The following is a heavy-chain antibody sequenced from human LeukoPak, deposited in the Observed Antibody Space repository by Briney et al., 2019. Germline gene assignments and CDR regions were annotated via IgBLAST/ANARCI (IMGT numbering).Heavy chain of an antibody. CDR3: AKKARPNYDFWSGLWDYYYYYYMDV. Sequence: GGSLRLSCAASGFTFSSYAMSWVRQAPGKGLEWVSAISGSGGSTYYADSVKGRFTISGDNSKNTLYLQMNSLRAEDTAVYYCAKKARPNYDFWSGLWDYYYYYYMDVWGKGTTVTVSS. J-gene: IGHJ6*03. D-gene: IGHD3-3*01. V-gene: IGHV3-23*01. CDR2: ISGSGGST. CDR1: GFTFSSYA.